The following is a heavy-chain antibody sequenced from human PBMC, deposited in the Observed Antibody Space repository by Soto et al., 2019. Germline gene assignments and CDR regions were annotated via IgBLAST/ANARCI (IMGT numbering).Heavy chain of an antibody. V-gene: IGHV3-74*01. CDR3: ARVPRFAFDI. CDR2: INSDGSST. CDR1: AFTFSSYW. J-gene: IGHJ3*02. Sequence: EVQLVESGGGLVQPGGSLRLSCAASAFTFSSYWMHWVRQAPGKGLVWVSRINSDGSSTSYADSVKGRFTISRDNAKNTLYQQMNCLRAEDTAVYYCARVPRFAFDIWGQGTMVTVSS.